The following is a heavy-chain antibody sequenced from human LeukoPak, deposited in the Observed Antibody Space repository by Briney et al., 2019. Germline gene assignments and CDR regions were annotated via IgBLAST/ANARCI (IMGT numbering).Heavy chain of an antibody. CDR3: ARRMNILTNYASWYFDL. CDR2: IYYSGST. J-gene: IGHJ2*01. V-gene: IGHV4-59*08. D-gene: IGHD3-9*01. Sequence: SETLSLTCTVSGGSISSYYWSWIRQPPGKGLEYIGYIYYSGSTNYNPSPKSRVTISVDTSKNQFSLKLSSVTAADTAVYYCARRMNILTNYASWYFDLWGRGNLVTVSS. CDR1: GGSISSYY.